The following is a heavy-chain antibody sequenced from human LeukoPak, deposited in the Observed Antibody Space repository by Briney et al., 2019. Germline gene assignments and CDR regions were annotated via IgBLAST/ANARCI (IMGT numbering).Heavy chain of an antibody. Sequence: SETLSLTCTVSGGSISSSSYYWGWIRQPPGKGLEWIGSIYYSGSTYYNPSLKSRVTISVDTSKNQFSLKLSSVTAADTAVYYCARTYYYDSSGYYYDRVNAFDIWGQGTMVTVSS. J-gene: IGHJ3*02. CDR3: ARTYYYDSSGYYYDRVNAFDI. CDR1: GGSISSSSYY. CDR2: IYYSGST. D-gene: IGHD3-22*01. V-gene: IGHV4-39*07.